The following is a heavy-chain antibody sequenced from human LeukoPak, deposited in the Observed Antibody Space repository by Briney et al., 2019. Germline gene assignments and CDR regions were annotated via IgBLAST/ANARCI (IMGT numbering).Heavy chain of an antibody. CDR3: ARSDLYYDSSGYSGYFQH. CDR1: GYSISSGYY. Sequence: SETLFLTCTVSGYSISSGYYWGWIRQPPGKGLEWIGSIYHSGRTFYNPSLKSRVTMSVDTSKNQFSLKLSSVTAADTAVYYCARSDLYYDSSGYSGYFQHWGQGTLVTVSS. CDR2: IYHSGRT. V-gene: IGHV4-38-2*02. D-gene: IGHD3-22*01. J-gene: IGHJ1*01.